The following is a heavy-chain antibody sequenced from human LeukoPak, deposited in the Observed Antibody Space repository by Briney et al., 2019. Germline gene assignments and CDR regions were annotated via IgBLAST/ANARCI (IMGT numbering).Heavy chain of an antibody. CDR1: GYTFTSYY. D-gene: IGHD3-22*01. Sequence: ASVKVSCKASGYTFTSYYMHWVRQAPGQGLEWMGIINPSGGSTSCAQKFQGRVTMTRDTSTSTVYMELSSLRSEDTAVYYCAREHYGSSGYGYNWFDPWGQGTLVTVSS. J-gene: IGHJ5*02. CDR2: INPSGGST. V-gene: IGHV1-46*01. CDR3: AREHYGSSGYGYNWFDP.